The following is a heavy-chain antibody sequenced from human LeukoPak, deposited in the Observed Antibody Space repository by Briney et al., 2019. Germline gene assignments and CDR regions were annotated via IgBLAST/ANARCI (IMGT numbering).Heavy chain of an antibody. V-gene: IGHV4-59*01. D-gene: IGHD3-22*01. CDR1: GGSISSYY. Sequence: SETLSLTCTVSGGSISSYYWNWMRQPPGKGLEWIGYIYDTGSSSYNPSLKSRVTISVDTSKNQFSLKVRCVTAADTAVYYCARGVYNDISGYYPDYWGQGTLVTVSS. CDR3: ARGVYNDISGYYPDY. J-gene: IGHJ4*02. CDR2: IYDTGSS.